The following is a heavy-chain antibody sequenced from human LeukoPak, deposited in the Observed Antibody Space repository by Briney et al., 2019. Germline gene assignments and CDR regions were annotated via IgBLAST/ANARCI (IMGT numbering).Heavy chain of an antibody. D-gene: IGHD2-15*01. CDR3: ARERTLTSCYDY. CDR1: GASISSYY. J-gene: IGHJ4*02. V-gene: IGHV4-59*12. Sequence: PSETLSLTCSVSGASISSYYWSWIRQPPGKGLEWIAFMYYSGSTNYNPSLKSRVTISVDTSKNQFSLKLSSVTAADTAVYYCARERTLTSCYDYWGQGTLVTVSS. CDR2: MYYSGST.